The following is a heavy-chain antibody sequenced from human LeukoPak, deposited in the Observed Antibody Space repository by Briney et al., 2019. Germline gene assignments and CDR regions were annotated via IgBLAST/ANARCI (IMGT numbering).Heavy chain of an antibody. J-gene: IGHJ4*02. CDR3: ARDRDGAYYDNPLDY. V-gene: IGHV3-30-3*01. D-gene: IGHD3-22*01. CDR2: ISYDGSNK. CDR1: GSTFSSYA. Sequence: GGSLRLSCAASGSTFSSYAMHWVRQAPGKGLEWVAVISYDGSNKYYADSVKGRFTISRDNSKNTLYLQMNSLRAEDTAVYYCARDRDGAYYDNPLDYWGQGTLVTVSS.